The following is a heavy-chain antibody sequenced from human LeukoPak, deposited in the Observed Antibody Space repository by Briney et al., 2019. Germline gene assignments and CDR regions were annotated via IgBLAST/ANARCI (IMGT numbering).Heavy chain of an antibody. CDR2: ISSSSSYI. CDR1: GFTFSSYS. CDR3: ASTGGGSLIGY. J-gene: IGHJ4*02. Sequence: GGSLRLSCAASGFTFSSYSMNWVRQAPGKGLEWVSSISSSSSYIYYADSVKGRFTISRDNAKSSLYLQMNSLRAEDTAVYYCASTGGGSLIGYWGQGTLVTVSS. V-gene: IGHV3-21*01. D-gene: IGHD1-26*01.